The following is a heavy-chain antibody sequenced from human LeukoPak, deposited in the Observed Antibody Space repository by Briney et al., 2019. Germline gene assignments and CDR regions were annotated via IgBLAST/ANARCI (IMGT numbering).Heavy chain of an antibody. CDR3: ARSPNSSGWPRIFDS. Sequence: PGGSLRLSCAASGFTFSSYAMSWVRQAPGKGLEWVSGFSVSDETTYYADSVKGRFTISRDNSKNTLHLQMNSLRAEDTAVYYCARSPNSSGWPRIFDSWGQGDLVTVSS. V-gene: IGHV3-23*01. D-gene: IGHD6-19*01. CDR2: FSVSDETT. J-gene: IGHJ4*02. CDR1: GFTFSSYA.